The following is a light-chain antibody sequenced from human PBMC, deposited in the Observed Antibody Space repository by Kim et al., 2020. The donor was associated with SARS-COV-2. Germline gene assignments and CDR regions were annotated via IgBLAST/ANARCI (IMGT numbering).Light chain of an antibody. CDR1: SNNVGNQG. J-gene: IGLJ3*02. V-gene: IGLV10-54*01. CDR3: SAWDSSLSAHWV. CDR2: RKN. Sequence: QAGLTQPPSVSKGLRQTATLTCTGNSNNVGNQGAAWLQQHQGHPLKLLSYRKNNRPSGISERLSASRSGNTASLTITGLQPEDEADYYCSAWDSSLSAHWVFGGGTQLTVL.